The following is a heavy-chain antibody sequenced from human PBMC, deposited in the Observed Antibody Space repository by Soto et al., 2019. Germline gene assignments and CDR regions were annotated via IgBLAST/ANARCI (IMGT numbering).Heavy chain of an antibody. CDR3: ARQIYDSDTGPNFQYYFDS. CDR2: IDPSDSQT. J-gene: IGHJ4*02. CDR1: GNSFACYW. Sequence: VESLTPSCKVSGNSFACYWMTWVLQKPGEGLEWMGRIDPSDSQTYYSPSFRGHVTISVTKSITTVFLQWSSLRASDTAMYYCARQIYDSDTGPNFQYYFDSWGQGTPVTVSS. D-gene: IGHD3-22*01. V-gene: IGHV5-10-1*01.